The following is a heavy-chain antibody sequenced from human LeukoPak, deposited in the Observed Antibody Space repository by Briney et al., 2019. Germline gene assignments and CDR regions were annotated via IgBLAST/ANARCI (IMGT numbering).Heavy chain of an antibody. CDR1: GFTFSSYT. Sequence: GGSLRLSCAASGFTFSSYTMNWVRQAPGKGLEWVSSISSSSSYIYYADSVKGRFTISRDNAKNSLYLQMNSLRAEDTAVYYCARGSGSALDYWGQGTLVTVSS. J-gene: IGHJ4*02. CDR3: ARGSGSALDY. V-gene: IGHV3-21*01. CDR2: ISSSSSYI. D-gene: IGHD3-10*01.